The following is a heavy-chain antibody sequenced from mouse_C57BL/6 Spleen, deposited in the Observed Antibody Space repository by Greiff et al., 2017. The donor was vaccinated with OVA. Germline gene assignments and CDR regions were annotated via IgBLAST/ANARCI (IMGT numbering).Heavy chain of an antibody. V-gene: IGHV1-69*01. J-gene: IGHJ4*01. CDR3: ARRAETDYAMDY. CDR1: GYTFTSYW. D-gene: IGHD3-1*01. CDR2: IDPSYSYT. Sequence: QVQLQQPGAELVMPGASVKLSCKASGYTFTSYWMHWVKQRPGQGLEWIGEIDPSYSYTNYNQKFKGKSTLTVDKSSRTAYMQLSRLTSEDAAVDDCARRAETDYAMDYWGQGTSVTVSA.